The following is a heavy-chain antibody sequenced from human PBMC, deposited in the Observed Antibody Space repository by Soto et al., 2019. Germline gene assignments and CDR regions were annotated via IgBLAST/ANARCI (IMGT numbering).Heavy chain of an antibody. J-gene: IGHJ3*02. D-gene: IGHD6-13*01. CDR3: AKEGSSRGGAFDI. V-gene: IGHV3-23*01. Sequence: EVQLLESGGGLVQPGGSLRLSCAASGFTFSSYAMSWVRQAPGKGLEWVSAISGSGGSTYYADSVKGRFTISRDNSKNTLYRQTNSLRAEDTAVYYCAKEGSSRGGAFDIWGQGTMVTVSS. CDR1: GFTFSSYA. CDR2: ISGSGGST.